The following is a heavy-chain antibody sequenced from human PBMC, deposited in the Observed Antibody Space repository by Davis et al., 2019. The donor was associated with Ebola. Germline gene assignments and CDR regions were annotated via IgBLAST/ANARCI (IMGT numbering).Heavy chain of an antibody. J-gene: IGHJ5*02. D-gene: IGHD1-7*01. Sequence: AASVKVSCKASGYTFTSYGISWVRQAPGQGLEWMGWISAYNGNTNYAQKLQGRVTMTTDTSTSTAYMELRSLRSDDTAVYYCARRYNWNYWGWFDPWGQGTLVTVSS. CDR3: ARRYNWNYWGWFDP. CDR2: ISAYNGNT. CDR1: GYTFTSYG. V-gene: IGHV1-18*01.